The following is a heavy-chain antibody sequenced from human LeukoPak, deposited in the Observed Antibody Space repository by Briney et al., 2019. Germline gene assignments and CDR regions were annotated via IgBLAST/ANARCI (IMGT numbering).Heavy chain of an antibody. J-gene: IGHJ4*02. CDR2: ISAYNGNT. CDR3: ARARSLRMGEGEDY. D-gene: IGHD3-16*01. CDR1: GYTFTGYG. Sequence: ASVKVSCKASGYTFTGYGISWVRQAPGQGLEWMGWISAYNGNTNYAQKLQGRVTMTTDTSTSTAYMELRSLRSDDTAVYYCARARSLRMGEGEDYWGQGTLVTVSS. V-gene: IGHV1-18*01.